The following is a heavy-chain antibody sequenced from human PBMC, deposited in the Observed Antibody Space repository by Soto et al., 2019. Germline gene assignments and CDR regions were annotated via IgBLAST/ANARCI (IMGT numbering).Heavy chain of an antibody. D-gene: IGHD3-10*01. Sequence: PSESLSLTCTVSCCSVSGGSYSWSWIRQTPGKGLEWIGYIYYSGSTNYNPGLKSRVTITVDTSNNQCSLKLSSVTAADTAVYYCARVSFYYGSGSYYNSYWGQGTLVTVSS. CDR2: IYYSGST. CDR3: ARVSFYYGSGSYYNSY. J-gene: IGHJ4*02. V-gene: IGHV4-61*01. CDR1: CCSVSGGSYS.